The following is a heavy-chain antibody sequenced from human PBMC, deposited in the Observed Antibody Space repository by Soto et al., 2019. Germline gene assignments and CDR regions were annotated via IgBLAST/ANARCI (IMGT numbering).Heavy chain of an antibody. Sequence: QVQLVESGGGVVQPGRSLRLSCAASGFTFSSYGMHWVRQAPGKGLEWAAVIWKDGSNKYYADSVKGRFTISRDNSKKKLYLQMNSLSAEATAGYYCARDRGSDQGYWGQGTLVTVSS. V-gene: IGHV3-33*01. CDR2: IWKDGSNK. J-gene: IGHJ4*02. CDR1: GFTFSSYG. CDR3: ARDRGSDQGY. D-gene: IGHD3-16*01.